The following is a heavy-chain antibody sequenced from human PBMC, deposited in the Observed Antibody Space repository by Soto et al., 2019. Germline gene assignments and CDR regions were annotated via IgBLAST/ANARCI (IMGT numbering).Heavy chain of an antibody. Sequence: QITLRESGPTLVQPTQTLTLTCTFSGFSLSTNGMGVGWVRHPPGKALEWLALIYWDDGERYSPSLNHRLTITKDTSKIQVVLTMTLMDPVDTAIYYCAHRIRGFPGFLDWGQGSLVTGSS. D-gene: IGHD5-12*01. J-gene: IGHJ4*02. CDR2: IYWDDGE. V-gene: IGHV2-5*02. CDR3: AHRIRGFPGFLD. CDR1: GFSLSTNGMG.